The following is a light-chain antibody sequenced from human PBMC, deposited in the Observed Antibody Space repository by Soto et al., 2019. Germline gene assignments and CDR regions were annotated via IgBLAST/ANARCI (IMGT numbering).Light chain of an antibody. Sequence: DIQMTQSPSSVSASVGQRITITCRASQNIGNWLAWYQQKPGQAPKFLISAASKLQGGVPSRFSGRGSGTEFILTISSLQPEDSAVYYCQQDSSYPVTFGGGTKV. CDR3: QQDSSYPVT. CDR2: AAS. V-gene: IGKV1-12*01. CDR1: QNIGNW. J-gene: IGKJ4*01.